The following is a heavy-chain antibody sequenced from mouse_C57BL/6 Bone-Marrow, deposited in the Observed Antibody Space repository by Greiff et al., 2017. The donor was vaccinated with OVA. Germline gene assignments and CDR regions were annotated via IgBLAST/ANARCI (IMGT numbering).Heavy chain of an antibody. Sequence: QVQLQQSGAELVRPGASVTLSCKASGYTFTDYEMHWVKQTPLHGLEWIGAIDPETGGTAYNQKFKGKAILTADKSSSTAYMELRSLTSEDSAVYYCTKANWDAYWYFDVWGTGTTVTVSS. J-gene: IGHJ1*03. V-gene: IGHV1-15*01. D-gene: IGHD4-1*01. CDR1: GYTFTDYE. CDR3: TKANWDAYWYFDV. CDR2: IDPETGGT.